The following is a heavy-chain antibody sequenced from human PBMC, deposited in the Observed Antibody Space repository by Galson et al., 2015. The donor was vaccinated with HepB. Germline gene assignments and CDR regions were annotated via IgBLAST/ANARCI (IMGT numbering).Heavy chain of an antibody. J-gene: IGHJ1*01. Sequence: SVKVSCKASGYPFTSYGISWVRQAPGQGLEWMGWISAYNGNTNYAQKLQDRVTMTTDTSTGTAYIELRSLTSDDTAVYYCARDHRISLADRGEYFQHWGRGPLLTV. CDR3: ARDHRISLADRGEYFQH. D-gene: IGHD2-15*01. V-gene: IGHV1-18*04. CDR1: GYPFTSYG. CDR2: ISAYNGNT.